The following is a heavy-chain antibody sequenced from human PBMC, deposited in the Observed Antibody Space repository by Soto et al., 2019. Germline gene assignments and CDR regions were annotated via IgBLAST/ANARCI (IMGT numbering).Heavy chain of an antibody. CDR1: GFVSNDYD. D-gene: IGHD2-8*01. CDR3: SRGIKGGLYA. V-gene: IGHV3-30*03. CDR2: ISYDGNNK. J-gene: IGHJ5*02. Sequence: QVQLAESGGGVVQPGRSLRLSCATSGFVSNDYDIHWVRQAPGKGLAWLASISYDGNNKYYADSVKGRLTISRDTSKNTRSLQINSRGAEDTAVYSCSRGIKGGLYAWGAGTLVTVSS.